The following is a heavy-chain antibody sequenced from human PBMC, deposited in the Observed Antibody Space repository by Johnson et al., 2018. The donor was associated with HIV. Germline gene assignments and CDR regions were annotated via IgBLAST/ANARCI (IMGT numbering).Heavy chain of an antibody. CDR3: AKDDQNYYGSGSYYDAFDI. D-gene: IGHD3-10*01. J-gene: IGHJ3*02. Sequence: QMQLVESGGGVVQPGRSLRLYCAASGFTFSSYGMHWVRQAPGKGLEWAAVISYEGSNKYYADSVKGRFTISRDNSKNTLYLQMNSLRAEDTAVYYCAKDDQNYYGSGSYYDAFDIWGQGTMVTVSS. V-gene: IGHV3-30*18. CDR2: ISYEGSNK. CDR1: GFTFSSYG.